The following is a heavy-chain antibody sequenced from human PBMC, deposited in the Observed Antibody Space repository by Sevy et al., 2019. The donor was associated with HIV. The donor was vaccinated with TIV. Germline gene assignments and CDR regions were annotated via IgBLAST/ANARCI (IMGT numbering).Heavy chain of an antibody. CDR2: TRNKANSYTT. Sequence: GGSLRLSCAASGFTFSDHYMDWVRQAPGKGLEWVGRTRNKANSYTTEYAASVKGRFTISRDDSKNSLYLQMNSLKTEDTAVYYCTSGYYDSSGYLNYWGQGTLVTVSS. CDR1: GFTFSDHY. D-gene: IGHD3-22*01. J-gene: IGHJ4*02. CDR3: TSGYYDSSGYLNY. V-gene: IGHV3-72*01.